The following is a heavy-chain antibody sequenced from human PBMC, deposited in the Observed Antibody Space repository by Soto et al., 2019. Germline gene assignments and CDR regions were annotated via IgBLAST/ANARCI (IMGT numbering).Heavy chain of an antibody. V-gene: IGHV3-23*01. CDR1: GFTVSNYA. CDR3: AKRGASNTYIPTEFDP. J-gene: IGHJ5*02. Sequence: PGGSLRLSCAVSGFTVSNYAMAWVRQAPGKGLEYVSSINGNGVSTYYAHSVKGRFTISRDNSKNTLYVQMNSLTAEDTAIYYCAKRGASNTYIPTEFDPWGQGTLVNVSS. D-gene: IGHD2-21*01. CDR2: INGNGVST.